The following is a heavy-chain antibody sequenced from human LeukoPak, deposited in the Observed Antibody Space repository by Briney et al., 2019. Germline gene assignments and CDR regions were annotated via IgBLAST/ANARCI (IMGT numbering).Heavy chain of an antibody. CDR1: GFSFTTSW. CDR3: ARGRGWLQFDY. V-gene: IGHV3-7*04. CDR2: IKPDGSEK. J-gene: IGHJ4*02. Sequence: PGRSLRLSCAASGFSFTTSWMNWVRQAPGNGLEWVASIKPDGSEKYYVDSVEGRFTISRDNARNSLYLQMNSLRAEALAVYYCARGRGWLQFDYWGQGTLVTVSS. D-gene: IGHD5-24*01.